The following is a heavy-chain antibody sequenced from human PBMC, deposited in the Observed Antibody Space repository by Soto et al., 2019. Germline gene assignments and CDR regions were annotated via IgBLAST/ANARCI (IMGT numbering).Heavy chain of an antibody. D-gene: IGHD3-22*01. CDR1: GGSVSNASYY. Sequence: QVQLQESGPGLVKPSETLSLTCSVSGGSVSNASYYWTWIRQAPGNGLEYIGYIFYTGITNYNPSLSSRVTISLDTSKNNISLKLNCMAAADTAVYYCVRVLDSSWDAELWGRGTLVTVSS. CDR2: IFYTGIT. J-gene: IGHJ2*01. CDR3: VRVLDSSWDAEL. V-gene: IGHV4-61*03.